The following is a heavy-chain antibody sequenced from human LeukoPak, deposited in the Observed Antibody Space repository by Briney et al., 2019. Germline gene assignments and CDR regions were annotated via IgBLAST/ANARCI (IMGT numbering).Heavy chain of an antibody. CDR3: SIGDYYDSGSYYRMGFDP. V-gene: IGHV1-24*01. J-gene: IGHJ5*02. Sequence: ASVKVSCKVSGYTLTEISIHWVRQAPGKGLEWMGGFDPEDGETIYAQEFQGRVTMTEDTSTDTAYMELRSLRSEDTAVYYCSIGDYYDSGSYYRMGFDPWGQGTLVTVSS. CDR1: GYTLTEIS. D-gene: IGHD3-10*01. CDR2: FDPEDGET.